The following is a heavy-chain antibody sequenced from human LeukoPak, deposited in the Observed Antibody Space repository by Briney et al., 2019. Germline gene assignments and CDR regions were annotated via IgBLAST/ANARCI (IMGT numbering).Heavy chain of an antibody. CDR2: ITESGGGT. Sequence: GGSLRLSCVASGFTFSSFPMSWVRQAPGKGLKWVSGITESGGGTYYADSVKGRFTISRDNSKNTLYLQMNSLRAEDTAAYYCAKRGSGTYFDSWGQGTLVTVSS. D-gene: IGHD1-26*01. CDR3: AKRGSGTYFDS. CDR1: GFTFSSFP. V-gene: IGHV3-23*01. J-gene: IGHJ4*02.